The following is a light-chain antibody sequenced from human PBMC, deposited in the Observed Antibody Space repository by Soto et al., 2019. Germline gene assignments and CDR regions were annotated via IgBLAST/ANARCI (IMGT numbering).Light chain of an antibody. CDR3: QQYNSYSSFT. CDR2: DAS. J-gene: IGKJ2*01. V-gene: IGKV1-5*01. CDR1: QSISSW. Sequence: DIQMTQSPSTLSASVGDRVTITCRASQSISSWLAWYQQKPGKAPKVLIYDASSLESGVPSRFSGSGSGTEFTLTISSLLPDDFATYYCQQYNSYSSFTFGQGTKLEIK.